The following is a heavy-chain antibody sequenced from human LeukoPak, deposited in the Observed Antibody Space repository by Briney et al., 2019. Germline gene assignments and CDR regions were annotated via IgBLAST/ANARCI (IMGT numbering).Heavy chain of an antibody. V-gene: IGHV3-11*01. CDR1: GFTFSDYY. J-gene: IGHJ6*02. CDR2: ISSSGSTI. Sequence: PGGSLRLSCAASGFTFSDYYMSWIRQAPGRGLEWVSYISSSGSTIDYADSGKGRFTISRDNAKNSLYLQMNSLRAEDTAVYYCAREVCSRTSCHRRIFYYYYGMDVWGQGTTVTVSS. D-gene: IGHD2-2*01. CDR3: AREVCSRTSCHRRIFYYYYGMDV.